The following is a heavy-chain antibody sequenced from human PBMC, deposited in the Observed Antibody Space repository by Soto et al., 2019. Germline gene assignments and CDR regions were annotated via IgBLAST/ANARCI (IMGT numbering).Heavy chain of an antibody. Sequence: PSETLSLTCTVSGGSISSGDYYWSWIRQPPGKGLEWIGYIYYSGSTYYNPSLKSRVTISVDTSKNQFSLKLSSVTAADTAVYYCARTTIVVVTAAMYNWFDPWGQGTLVTVSS. CDR2: IYYSGST. D-gene: IGHD2-2*01. V-gene: IGHV4-30-4*01. CDR3: ARTTIVVVTAAMYNWFDP. CDR1: GGSISSGDYY. J-gene: IGHJ5*02.